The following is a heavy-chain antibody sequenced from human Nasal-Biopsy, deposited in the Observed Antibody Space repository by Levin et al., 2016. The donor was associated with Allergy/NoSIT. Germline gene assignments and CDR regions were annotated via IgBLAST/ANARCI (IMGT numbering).Heavy chain of an antibody. V-gene: IGHV3-23*01. CDR2: ITTSGGTT. D-gene: IGHD4-11*01. CDR1: GFPFAKYA. CDR3: AKNVMSTVLRRGCFDS. J-gene: IGHJ4*02. Sequence: GGSLRLSCAASGFPFAKYAMAWVRQAPGKGLEWVSAITTSGGTTYYADSVKGRFTISRDNSDNTMSLLMNTLRAEDTALYYCAKNVMSTVLRRGCFDSWGQGTLVSVSS.